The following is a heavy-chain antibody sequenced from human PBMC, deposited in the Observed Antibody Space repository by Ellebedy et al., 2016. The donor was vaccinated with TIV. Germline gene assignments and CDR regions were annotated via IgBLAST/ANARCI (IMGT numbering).Heavy chain of an antibody. Sequence: AASVKVSCKASGYTFTSNAMHWVRQAPGQRLEWMGWINAGNGNTQYSQKFQGRVTITRDTSASTAYMELSRLRSEDTAVYYCARSLSQRLDIVVVVAATPESAFDIWGQGTMVTVSS. CDR1: GYTFTSNA. CDR3: ARSLSQRLDIVVVVAATPESAFDI. D-gene: IGHD2-15*01. V-gene: IGHV1-3*01. CDR2: INAGNGNT. J-gene: IGHJ3*02.